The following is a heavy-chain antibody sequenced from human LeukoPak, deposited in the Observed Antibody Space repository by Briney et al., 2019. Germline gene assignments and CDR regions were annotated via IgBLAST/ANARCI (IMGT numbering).Heavy chain of an antibody. V-gene: IGHV4-59*08. Sequence: PSETLSLTCAISVDSFRSHYWSWIRQPPGKGLEWIGYIYDSGSTNYNPSLKSRVTISVDTSKNQFSLKLSSVSAADTAVYYCARRLAFAGTDYFDSWGQGTLVTVSS. J-gene: IGHJ4*02. D-gene: IGHD3-3*02. CDR1: VDSFRSHY. CDR3: ARRLAFAGTDYFDS. CDR2: IYDSGST.